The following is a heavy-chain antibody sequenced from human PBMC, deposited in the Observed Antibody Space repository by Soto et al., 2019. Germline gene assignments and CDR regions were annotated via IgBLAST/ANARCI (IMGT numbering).Heavy chain of an antibody. CDR3: ARDPQYYYDSSGYYSYYYYYGMDV. Sequence: SLTCTVSGGSISSYYWSWIRQPAGKGLEWIGRIYTSGSTNYNPSLKSRVTMSVDTSKNQFSLKLSSVTAADTAVYYCARDPQYYYDSSGYYSYYYYYGMDVWGQGTTVTVSS. CDR1: GGSISSYY. D-gene: IGHD3-22*01. J-gene: IGHJ6*02. CDR2: IYTSGST. V-gene: IGHV4-4*07.